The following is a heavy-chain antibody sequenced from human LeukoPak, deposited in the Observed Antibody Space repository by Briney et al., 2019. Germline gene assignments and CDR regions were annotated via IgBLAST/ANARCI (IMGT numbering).Heavy chain of an antibody. J-gene: IGHJ4*02. V-gene: IGHV3-7*01. CDR3: ARNPPDGYYYDSSGYYPYFDY. CDR1: GFTFRNYW. CDR2: IKQDGGEK. D-gene: IGHD3-22*01. Sequence: GGSLRLSCAASGFTFRNYWMNWVRQAPGKGLEWVANIKQDGGEKSYVDSVKGRFTISRDNAKNSLHLQMNSLRAEDTAVYYCARNPPDGYYYDSSGYYPYFDYWGQGTLVTVSS.